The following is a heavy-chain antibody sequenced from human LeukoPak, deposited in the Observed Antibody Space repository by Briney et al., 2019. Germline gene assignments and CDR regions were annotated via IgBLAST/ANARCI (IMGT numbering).Heavy chain of an antibody. V-gene: IGHV3-64*01. J-gene: IGHJ4*02. Sequence: PGGSLRLSCAASEFTFSSYAMHWVRQAPGKGLEYVSAISSNGGSTYYANSVKGRFTISRDNSKNTLFLQMGSLRAEDMAVYYCARGGSIAARPIDYWGQGTLVTVSS. D-gene: IGHD6-6*01. CDR1: EFTFSSYA. CDR2: ISSNGGST. CDR3: ARGGSIAARPIDY.